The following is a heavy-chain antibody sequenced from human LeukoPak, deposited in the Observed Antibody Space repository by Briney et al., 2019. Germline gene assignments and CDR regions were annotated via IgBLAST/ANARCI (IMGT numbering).Heavy chain of an antibody. CDR3: ARDAYIAAAGRVSDY. CDR1: GGTLSSYA. D-gene: IGHD6-13*01. Sequence: ASVKVSCKASGGTLSSYAISWVRQAPGQGLEWMGRIIPILGIANYAQKFQGRVTITADKSTSTAYMELSSLRSEDTAVYYCARDAYIAAAGRVSDYWGQGTLVTVSS. CDR2: IIPILGIA. V-gene: IGHV1-69*04. J-gene: IGHJ4*02.